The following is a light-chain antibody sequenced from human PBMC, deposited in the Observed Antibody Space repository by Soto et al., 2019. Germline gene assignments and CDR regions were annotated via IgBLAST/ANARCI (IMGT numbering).Light chain of an antibody. CDR1: SSNIGSNT. V-gene: IGLV1-44*01. J-gene: IGLJ1*01. CDR3: AAWDDSLNGHV. CDR2: SNN. Sequence: QLVLTQPPSASGTPGQRVTISCSGSSSNIGSNTVNWYQQLPGTAPKLLIYSNNQRPSGVPARFSGSKSGTSASLAISGLQSEDEADYYCAAWDDSLNGHVFGTGTKLTVL.